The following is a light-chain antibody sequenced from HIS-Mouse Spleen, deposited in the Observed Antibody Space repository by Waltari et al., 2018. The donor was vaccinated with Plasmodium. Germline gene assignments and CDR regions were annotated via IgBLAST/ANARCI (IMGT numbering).Light chain of an antibody. V-gene: IGLV1-47*01. CDR3: AAWDDSLSGPV. CDR1: SSNIGRNY. CDR2: RNN. Sequence: QSVLTQPPSASGTPGQRVTISCSGSSSNIGRNYVYCYQQLPGTAPKLLIYRNNQRPSGVPSRFSGSKSGTSASLAISGLRSEDEADYYCAAWDDSLSGPVFGGGTKLTVL. J-gene: IGLJ3*02.